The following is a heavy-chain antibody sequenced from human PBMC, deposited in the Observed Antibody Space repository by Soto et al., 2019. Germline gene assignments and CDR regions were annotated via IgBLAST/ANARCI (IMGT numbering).Heavy chain of an antibody. J-gene: IGHJ6*02. V-gene: IGHV1-18*04. CDR3: ARDRERDTGLNFYYYLHGMDA. D-gene: IGHD1-1*01. CDR2: ISPYNGTT. Sequence: ASVKVSCKASGYTFTTYGISWARQAPGQGLEWMGWISPYNGTTKYAEKFQGEMTMTTDTATSTAYMDLRSLRSDDTAVYYCARDRERDTGLNFYYYLHGMDAWGQGTRVTVS. CDR1: GYTFTTYG.